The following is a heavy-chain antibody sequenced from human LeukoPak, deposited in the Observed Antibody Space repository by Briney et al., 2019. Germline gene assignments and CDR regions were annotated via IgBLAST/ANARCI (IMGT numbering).Heavy chain of an antibody. J-gene: IGHJ4*02. D-gene: IGHD6-13*01. Sequence: GGSLRLSCAASGFTFSSYWMYWVRQAPGKGLVWVSHINNDGSSTNYADSVKGRFTVSRDNAKNTLYLQMNSLRAEDTALYYCVRGQATAWGLDYWGQGTLVTVSS. CDR3: VRGQATAWGLDY. CDR2: INNDGSST. V-gene: IGHV3-74*01. CDR1: GFTFSSYW.